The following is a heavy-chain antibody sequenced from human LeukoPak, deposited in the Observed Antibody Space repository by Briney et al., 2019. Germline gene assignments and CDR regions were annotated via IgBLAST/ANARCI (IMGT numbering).Heavy chain of an antibody. CDR1: GGTFSSYA. J-gene: IGHJ3*02. CDR3: ARDDILTGHAFDI. D-gene: IGHD3-9*01. Sequence: SVKVSCKASGGTFSSYAISWVRQAPGQGLEWMGRIIPIFGTANYAQKFQGGVTITTDESTSTAYMELSSLRSKDTAVYYCARDDILTGHAFDIWGQGTMVTVSS. V-gene: IGHV1-69*05. CDR2: IIPIFGTA.